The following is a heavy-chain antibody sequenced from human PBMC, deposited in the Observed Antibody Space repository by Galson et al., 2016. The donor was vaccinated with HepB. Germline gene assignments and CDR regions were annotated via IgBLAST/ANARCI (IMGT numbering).Heavy chain of an antibody. CDR3: AKTGAGRDFLVPPLDP. Sequence: SVKVSCKASGNTFVDHDFHWVRQATGLGFEWMGWMSPDTGSTGYAQNFQGRVTMTRDTSTNTAYMELSSLTSEDTAVYYCAKTGAGRDFLVPPLDPWGQGTLVIVSA. D-gene: IGHD2-8*02. V-gene: IGHV1-8*01. J-gene: IGHJ5*02. CDR2: MSPDTGST. CDR1: GNTFVDHD.